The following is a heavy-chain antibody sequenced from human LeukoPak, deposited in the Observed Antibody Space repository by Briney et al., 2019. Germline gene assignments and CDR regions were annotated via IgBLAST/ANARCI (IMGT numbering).Heavy chain of an antibody. D-gene: IGHD2-2*01. CDR3: ARWEGDCSSTSCFLGAFDI. CDR2: ISGSGGST. V-gene: IGHV3-53*01. Sequence: GGSLRLSCAASGFTVSSNYMSWVRQAPGKGLEWVSAISGSGGSTYYADPVKGRFTISRDNSKNTLYLQMNSLRAEDTAVYYCARWEGDCSSTSCFLGAFDIWGQGTMVTVSS. CDR1: GFTVSSNY. J-gene: IGHJ3*02.